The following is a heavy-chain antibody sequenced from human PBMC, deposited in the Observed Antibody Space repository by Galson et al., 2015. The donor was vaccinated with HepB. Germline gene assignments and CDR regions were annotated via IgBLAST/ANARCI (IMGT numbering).Heavy chain of an antibody. Sequence: SLRLSCAASGFTFGDAWMSWVRQAPGKGLEWVGRIKSKSDGETTDYAAPVKGRFTISRDDSKNTLYLQMNSLKAEDTALYYCTTGAMIIVVTGYWGQGTLVTVSS. CDR2: IKSKSDGETT. CDR1: GFTFGDAW. V-gene: IGHV3-15*01. J-gene: IGHJ4*02. CDR3: TTGAMIIVVTGY. D-gene: IGHD3-22*01.